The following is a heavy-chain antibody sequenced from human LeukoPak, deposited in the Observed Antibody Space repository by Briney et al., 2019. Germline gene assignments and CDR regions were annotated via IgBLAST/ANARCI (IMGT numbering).Heavy chain of an antibody. CDR3: ARLNKEWELLGGGFFDY. CDR1: GGSISSGSYY. V-gene: IGHV4-61*02. J-gene: IGHJ4*02. D-gene: IGHD1-26*01. CDR2: IYTSGST. Sequence: SQTLSLTCTVSGGSISSGSYYWSWIRQPAGKGLEWIGRIYTSGSTNYNPSLKSRVTISVDTSKNQFSLKLSSVTAADTAVYYWARLNKEWELLGGGFFDYWGQGTLVTVSS.